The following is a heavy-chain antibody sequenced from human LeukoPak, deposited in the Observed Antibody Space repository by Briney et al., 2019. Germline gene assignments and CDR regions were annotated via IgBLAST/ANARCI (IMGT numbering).Heavy chain of an antibody. J-gene: IGHJ5*02. CDR2: IYYSGST. Sequence: SETLSLTCIVSGGSISSYYWSWIRQPPGKGLEWIGYIYYSGSTNYNPSLKSRVTISVDTSKNQFSLKLSSVTAADTAVYYCARHSAIAAAGTRYNWFDPWGQGTLVTVSS. CDR3: ARHSAIAAAGTRYNWFDP. D-gene: IGHD6-13*01. V-gene: IGHV4-59*08. CDR1: GGSISSYY.